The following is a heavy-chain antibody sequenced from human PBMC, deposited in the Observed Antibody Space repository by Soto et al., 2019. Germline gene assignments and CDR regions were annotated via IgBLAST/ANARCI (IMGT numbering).Heavy chain of an antibody. CDR3: ARRLPDGSGQYCDY. Sequence: EVQLVESGGGLVKPGGSLRLSCAASGFTFSSYSMNWVRQAPGKGLEWVSSISSSSSYIYYGDSVKGRFTISRDNAKNSLSLKMNSLSAEDTAVYYSARRLPDGSGQYCDYWGHGTRVTVSS. CDR1: GFTFSSYS. CDR2: ISSSSSYI. J-gene: IGHJ4*01. D-gene: IGHD3-10*01. V-gene: IGHV3-21*01.